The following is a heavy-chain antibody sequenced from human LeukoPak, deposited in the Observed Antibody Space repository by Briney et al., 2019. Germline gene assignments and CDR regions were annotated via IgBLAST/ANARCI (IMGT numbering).Heavy chain of an antibody. J-gene: IGHJ6*03. CDR2: INPISGGT. CDR1: GYTFAGYY. D-gene: IGHD4-23*01. CDR3: AREPTYGGSYYYYMDV. V-gene: IGHV1-2*02. Sequence: ASVKVSCKASGYTFAGYYMHWVRQAPGQGLEWMGWINPISGGTNYAQKFQGRVTMTGDTSISTAYMELSRLRSDDTAVYYCAREPTYGGSYYYYMDVWGKGTTVTVSS.